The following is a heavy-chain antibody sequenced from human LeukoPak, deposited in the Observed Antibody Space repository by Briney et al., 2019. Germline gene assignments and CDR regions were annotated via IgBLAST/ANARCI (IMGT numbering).Heavy chain of an antibody. D-gene: IGHD3-16*01. Sequence: AGGSLRLSCAASGFTVSRNYMSWDRQAPGKGLEWVSVIYSGGSTYYADSVKGRFTISRDNSKNTLYLQMSSLRTADTAVYYCARDVGDEGNYWGQGTLVTVSS. J-gene: IGHJ4*02. CDR1: GFTVSRNY. CDR2: IYSGGST. V-gene: IGHV3-53*01. CDR3: ARDVGDEGNY.